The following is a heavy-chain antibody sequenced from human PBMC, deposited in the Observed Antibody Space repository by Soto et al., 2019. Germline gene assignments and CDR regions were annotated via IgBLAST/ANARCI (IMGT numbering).Heavy chain of an antibody. D-gene: IGHD1-26*01. V-gene: IGHV5-10-1*01. CDR3: AREGSGSYFIYYWFDP. Sequence: GESLKISCKGSGYSFTSYWISWVRQMPGKGLEWMGRIDPSDSYTNYSPSFQGHVTISADKSISTAYLQWSSLKASDTAMYYCAREGSGSYFIYYWFDPWGQGTLVPVSS. CDR1: GYSFTSYW. J-gene: IGHJ5*02. CDR2: IDPSDSYT.